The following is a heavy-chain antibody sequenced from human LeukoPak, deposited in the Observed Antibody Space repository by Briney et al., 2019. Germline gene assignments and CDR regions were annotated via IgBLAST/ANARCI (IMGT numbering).Heavy chain of an antibody. CDR2: IRSSSSNI. CDR1: VFTFSSYS. CDR3: ARAGHMGELFDY. D-gene: IGHD3-16*01. Sequence: GGSLRLSCAVSVFTFSSYSMNSVRQAPRHGLKWVSTIRSSSSNIHYADSVKGRFTISRDNAKNSLYLQMNSLRAEDTAVYYCARAGHMGELFDYWGQGTLVTVSS. J-gene: IGHJ4*02. V-gene: IGHV3-21*01.